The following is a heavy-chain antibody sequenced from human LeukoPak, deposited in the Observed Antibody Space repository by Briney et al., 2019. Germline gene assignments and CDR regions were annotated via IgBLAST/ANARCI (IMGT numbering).Heavy chain of an antibody. Sequence: GASVKVSCKASGYTFTGYYMHWVRQAPGQGLEWMGWINPNSGGTNYAQKFQGRVTMTRDTSITTAYMDLSSLRSDDTAPYYCARVSKGYCGGYCYSDYWGQGTLVTVSS. CDR2: INPNSGGT. CDR1: GYTFTGYY. V-gene: IGHV1-2*02. D-gene: IGHD2-21*02. CDR3: ARVSKGYCGGYCYSDY. J-gene: IGHJ4*02.